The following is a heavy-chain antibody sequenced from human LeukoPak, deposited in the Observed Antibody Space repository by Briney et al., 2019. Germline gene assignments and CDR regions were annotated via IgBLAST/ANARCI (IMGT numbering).Heavy chain of an antibody. CDR3: ARDSGRDDNNNWFDY. Sequence: ASVKVSCKASGYTFTGYYMHWVRQAPGQGLEWMGWINPNSGGTNYAQKFQGRVTMTRDTSISTAYMELSRLRSDDTAVYYCARDSGRDDNNNWFDYWGQGTLVTVSS. D-gene: IGHD5-24*01. J-gene: IGHJ4*02. CDR1: GYTFTGYY. CDR2: INPNSGGT. V-gene: IGHV1-2*02.